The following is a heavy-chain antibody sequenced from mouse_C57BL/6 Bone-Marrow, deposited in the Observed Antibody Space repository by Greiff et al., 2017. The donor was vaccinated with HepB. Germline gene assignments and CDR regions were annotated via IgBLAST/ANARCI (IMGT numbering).Heavy chain of an antibody. Sequence: VQLQQSGAELARPGASVKLSCKASGYTFTSYGISWVKQRTGQGLEWIGEIYPRSGNTYYNEKFKGKATLTADKSSSTADMELRSLTSEDSAVYICARSGITTVVATDYWGQGTTLTVSS. J-gene: IGHJ2*01. D-gene: IGHD1-1*01. CDR1: GYTFTSYG. CDR3: ARSGITTVVATDY. CDR2: IYPRSGNT. V-gene: IGHV1-81*01.